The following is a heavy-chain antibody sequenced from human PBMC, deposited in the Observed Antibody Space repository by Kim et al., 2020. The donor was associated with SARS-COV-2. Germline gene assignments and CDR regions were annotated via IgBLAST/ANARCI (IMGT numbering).Heavy chain of an antibody. CDR3: ASVGYISGWGAFDF. CDR2: INPNSGNT. CDR1: GYTFSGYY. Sequence: ASVKVSCKASGYTFSGYYIHWVRQAPGQGLEWVGRINPNSGNTNYAQNFQGRVTMTRDTSISTTYMELSRLTTDDTGVFYCASVGYISGWGAFDFWGQGTMVTVSS. D-gene: IGHD6-19*01. J-gene: IGHJ3*01. V-gene: IGHV1-2*05.